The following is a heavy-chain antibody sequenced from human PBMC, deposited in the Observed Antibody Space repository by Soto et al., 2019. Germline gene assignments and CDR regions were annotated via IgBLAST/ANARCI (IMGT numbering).Heavy chain of an antibody. CDR1: GFTFSNAW. Sequence: EVQLVESGGGLVKPGGSLRLSCAASGFTFSNAWMNWVRQAPGKGLEWVGRIKSKTDGGTTDYAAPLKGRSTISIYDSRNTLYLKMNRLKAEDTAGYYCPTDPVDEWLVIHYGMDVWGQGTTVTVAS. V-gene: IGHV3-15*07. CDR3: PTDPVDEWLVIHYGMDV. D-gene: IGHD3-3*01. CDR2: IKSKTDGGTT. J-gene: IGHJ6*02.